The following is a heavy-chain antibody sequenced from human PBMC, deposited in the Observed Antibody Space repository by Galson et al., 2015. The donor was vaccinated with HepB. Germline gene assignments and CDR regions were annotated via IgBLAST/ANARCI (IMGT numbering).Heavy chain of an antibody. J-gene: IGHJ6*02. CDR2: IKQDGTEK. CDR3: ARGLSWELLTYSDV. CDR1: GFTFNNYW. V-gene: IGHV3-7*04. D-gene: IGHD1-26*01. Sequence: LRLSCAASGFTFNNYWMTWVRQAPGKGLEWVANIKQDGTEKYYVDSVKGRFTISRDNTEKSVYLQMNSLRAEDTAVYYCARGLSWELLTYSDVWGQGTTVTVSS.